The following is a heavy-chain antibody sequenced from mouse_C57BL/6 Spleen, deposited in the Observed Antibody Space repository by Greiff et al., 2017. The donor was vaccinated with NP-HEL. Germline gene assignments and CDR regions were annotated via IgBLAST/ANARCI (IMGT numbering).Heavy chain of an antibody. J-gene: IGHJ4*01. Sequence: QVQLQQPGAELVKPGASVKMSCKASGYTFTSYWITWVKQRPGQGLEWIGDIYPGSGSTNYNEKFKSKATLTVDTSSSTAYMQLSSLTSEDAAVYYWARDLLGHYAMDYWGQGTSVTVSS. D-gene: IGHD2-1*01. V-gene: IGHV1-55*01. CDR3: ARDLLGHYAMDY. CDR2: IYPGSGST. CDR1: GYTFTSYW.